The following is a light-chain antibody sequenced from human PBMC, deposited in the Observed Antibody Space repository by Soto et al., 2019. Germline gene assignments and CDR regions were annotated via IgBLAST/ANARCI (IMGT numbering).Light chain of an antibody. V-gene: IGKV3-20*01. CDR3: QQYGSLWT. Sequence: IVLTQSPGTLSLSPGERATISCRASQSVSSTFVAWYNQKPGQAPRLLIYGASTRATGIPDRFSGSGSGTDFTLTINRLEPEDFAVYYCQQYGSLWTFGQGTKVEIK. CDR2: GAS. J-gene: IGKJ1*01. CDR1: QSVSSTF.